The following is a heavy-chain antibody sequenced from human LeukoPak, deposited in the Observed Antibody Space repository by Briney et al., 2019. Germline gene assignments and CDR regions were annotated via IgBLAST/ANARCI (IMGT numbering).Heavy chain of an antibody. Sequence: SETRSLTCTVSGGSISSYYWSWIRQPAGKGLNCIGRIYTIGITNYNPSLKSRVTMSVDTSKNQFSLKLSSVTAADTVFFFKQKTAYDIDYWGQGTLVTVSS. J-gene: IGHJ4*02. CDR2: IYTIGIT. D-gene: IGHD3-9*01. CDR3: QKTAYDIDY. V-gene: IGHV4-4*07. CDR1: GGSISSYY.